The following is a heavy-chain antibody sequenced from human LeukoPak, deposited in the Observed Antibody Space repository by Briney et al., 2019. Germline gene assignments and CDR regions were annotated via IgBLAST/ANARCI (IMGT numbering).Heavy chain of an antibody. CDR1: GGSISSSSYY. CDR2: IYYSGST. Sequence: SETLSLTCIVSGGSISSSSYYWGWIRQPPGKGLEWIGSIYYSGSTYYNPSLKSRVTISVDTSKNQFSLKLSSVTAADTAVYYCARQYKAYYDSSGYWYDPRGQGTLVTVSS. D-gene: IGHD3-22*01. CDR3: ARQYKAYYDSSGYWYDP. J-gene: IGHJ5*02. V-gene: IGHV4-39*01.